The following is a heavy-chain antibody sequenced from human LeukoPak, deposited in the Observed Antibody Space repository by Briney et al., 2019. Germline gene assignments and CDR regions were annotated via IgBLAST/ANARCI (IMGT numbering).Heavy chain of an antibody. CDR2: IHTSGNT. V-gene: IGHV4-61*02. CDR3: VRDWNGDYFDY. Sequence: SETLSLTCIVSGDSVSSGTYYWTWLRQPAGKGLEWIGRIHTSGNTNYSPSLKSRVTISRDTSQTQFALRRTSVTAADRAVYYCVRDWNGDYFDYWGQGTLVTVSS. J-gene: IGHJ4*02. CDR1: GDSVSSGTYY. D-gene: IGHD3-3*01.